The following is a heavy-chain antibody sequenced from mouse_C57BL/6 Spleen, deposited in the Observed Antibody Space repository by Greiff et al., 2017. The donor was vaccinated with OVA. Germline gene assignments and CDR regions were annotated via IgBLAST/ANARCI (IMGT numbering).Heavy chain of an antibody. V-gene: IGHV3-6*01. CDR2: ISYDGST. CDR1: GYSITSGYY. CDR3: ARGPYDYDGGWFAY. Sequence: EVQLVESGPGLVKPSQSLSLTCSVTGYSITSGYYWNWIRQFPGNKLAWMGYISYDGSTNYNPSLKNRISITRDTSKNQFFLKLNSVTTEDTATYYWARGPYDYDGGWFAYWGQGTLVTVSA. J-gene: IGHJ3*01. D-gene: IGHD2-4*01.